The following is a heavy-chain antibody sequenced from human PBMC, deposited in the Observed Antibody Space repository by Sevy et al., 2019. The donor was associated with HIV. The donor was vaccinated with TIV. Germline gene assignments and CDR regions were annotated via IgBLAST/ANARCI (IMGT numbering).Heavy chain of an antibody. Sequence: GGSLRLSCAASGFTFSSYGMHWVRQAPGKGLEWVAVISYDGSDKFYADSVKGRFTISRDNSKNTVYLQMNSLGPEDAAVYYCAKDLLGDYYDSSGVLDYWGQGTLVTVSS. J-gene: IGHJ4*02. D-gene: IGHD3-22*01. CDR2: ISYDGSDK. CDR1: GFTFSSYG. V-gene: IGHV3-30*18. CDR3: AKDLLGDYYDSSGVLDY.